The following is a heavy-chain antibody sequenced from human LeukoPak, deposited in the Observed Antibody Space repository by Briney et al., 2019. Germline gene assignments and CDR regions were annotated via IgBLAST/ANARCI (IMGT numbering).Heavy chain of an antibody. CDR3: AKDYYDSSGYYNYGMDV. V-gene: IGHV3-30*18. CDR1: GFTFSSYG. Sequence: GGSLRLSCAASGFTFSSYGMHWVRQAPGKGLEGVAVISYDGSNKYYADSVKGRFTIPRDNSKNTLYLQMNSLRAEDTAVYYCAKDYYDSSGYYNYGMDVWGQGTTVTVSS. D-gene: IGHD3-22*01. CDR2: ISYDGSNK. J-gene: IGHJ6*02.